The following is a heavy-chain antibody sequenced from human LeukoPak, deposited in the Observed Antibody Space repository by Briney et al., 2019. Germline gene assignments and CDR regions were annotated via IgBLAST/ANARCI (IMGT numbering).Heavy chain of an antibody. D-gene: IGHD6-19*01. CDR1: GFTFSDYD. Sequence: PGGSLRLSCAASGFTFSDYDINWVRQAAGKGLEWISYSSTSGSTLFYADSVRGRFTVFRDNAKNSLFLQMSSLRAEDTGVYYCARAYSRGWSQYFQYWGQGILVTVSS. V-gene: IGHV3-48*03. CDR3: ARAYSRGWSQYFQY. CDR2: SSTSGSTL. J-gene: IGHJ1*01.